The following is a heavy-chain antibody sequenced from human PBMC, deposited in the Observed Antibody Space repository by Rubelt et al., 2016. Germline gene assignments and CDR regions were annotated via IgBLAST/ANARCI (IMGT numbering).Heavy chain of an antibody. CDR3: AGTWEAIYYFDY. CDR2: GST. Sequence: GSTYYADSVKGRFTISRDNSKNTLYLQMNSLRAEDTAVYYCAGTWEAIYYFDYWGQGTLVTVSS. J-gene: IGHJ4*02. V-gene: IGHV3-23*01. D-gene: IGHD1-26*01.